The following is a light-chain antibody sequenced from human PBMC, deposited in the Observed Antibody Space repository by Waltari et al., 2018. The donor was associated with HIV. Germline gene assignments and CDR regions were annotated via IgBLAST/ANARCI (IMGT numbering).Light chain of an antibody. V-gene: IGKV1-39*01. CDR3: QQSYNTLYT. Sequence: DIQMTQSPSSLTASVGDRVTITCRASQSINTYLNWYQQKPGKTPKLLIYAASILQSGVPSRFSGSGSGTDFTLTITGLQTEDFATYYCQQSYNTLYTFGQGTNLDIK. J-gene: IGKJ2*01. CDR2: AAS. CDR1: QSINTY.